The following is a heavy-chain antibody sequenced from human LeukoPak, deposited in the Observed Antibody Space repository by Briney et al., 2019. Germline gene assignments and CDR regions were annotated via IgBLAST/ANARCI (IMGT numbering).Heavy chain of an antibody. CDR2: ISAYNGNT. J-gene: IGHJ4*02. D-gene: IGHD5-12*01. CDR1: GYTFTSYG. CDR3: ATTSGYLYFDY. V-gene: IGHV1-18*01. Sequence: ASMKVPCKASGYTFTSYGISWVRQAPGQGLEWMGWISAYNGNTNYAQKLQGRVTMTTDTSTSTAYMELRSLRSDDTAVYYCATTSGYLYFDYWGQGTLVAVSS.